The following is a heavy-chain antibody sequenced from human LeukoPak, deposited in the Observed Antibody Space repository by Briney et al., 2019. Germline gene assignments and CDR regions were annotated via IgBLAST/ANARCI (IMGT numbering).Heavy chain of an antibody. CDR3: ASPSWSSGWYSGKVSDY. D-gene: IGHD6-19*01. J-gene: IGHJ4*02. CDR2: IKQDGSDK. Sequence: PGGSLRLSCAASGFTFSGYWMSWVRQAPGKGLEWVANIKQDGSDKYYVDSVKGRFTISRDNAKNSLYLQMNSLRAEDTAVYHCASPSWSSGWYSGKVSDYWGQGTLVTVSS. CDR1: GFTFSGYW. V-gene: IGHV3-7*01.